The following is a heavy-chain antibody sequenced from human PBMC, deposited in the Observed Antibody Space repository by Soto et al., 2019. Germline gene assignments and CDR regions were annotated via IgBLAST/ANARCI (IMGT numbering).Heavy chain of an antibody. CDR3: ARDLPEYSRSSAAFDI. CDR1: AFTFSRFA. J-gene: IGHJ3*02. CDR2: ISFDGSKI. D-gene: IGHD6-6*01. Sequence: PGGSLRLSCGASAFTFSRFAMHWVRQAPGKGLEWVALISFDGSKIFYTHSVKDRFTISRDNSKNTLFLQMNSLRAEDTAVYFCARDLPEYSRSSAAFDIWGQGTMVTVSS. V-gene: IGHV3-30*03.